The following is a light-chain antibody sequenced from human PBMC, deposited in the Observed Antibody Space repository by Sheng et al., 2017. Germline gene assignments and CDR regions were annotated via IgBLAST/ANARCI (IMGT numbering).Light chain of an antibody. V-gene: IGKV3-15*01. Sequence: EIVMTQSPGIVSMSPGERVTLSCGASQSVSSNLAWYQQKPGQAPRLLIYGASTRATGIPARFSGSGSGTEFTLTITSLQSEDFAVYYCQQYDDWPPMYTFGQGTKLEI. J-gene: IGKJ2*01. CDR2: GAS. CDR3: QQYDDWPPMYT. CDR1: QSVSSN.